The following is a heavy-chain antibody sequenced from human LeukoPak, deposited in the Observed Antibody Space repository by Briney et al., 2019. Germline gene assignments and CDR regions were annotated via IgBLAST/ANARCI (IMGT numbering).Heavy chain of an antibody. CDR3: ARPGVLWFGGDWYFDL. J-gene: IGHJ2*01. CDR2: INPNSGGT. CDR1: GYTFTAYY. D-gene: IGHD3-10*01. Sequence: ASVNDSCKASGYTFTAYYMHWVRQAPGKGLEWMGWINPNSGGTNYAQKFQGRVTITRDTDISTAYMELSRLRSDDTAVYYCARPGVLWFGGDWYFDLWGRGTLVTVSS. V-gene: IGHV1-2*02.